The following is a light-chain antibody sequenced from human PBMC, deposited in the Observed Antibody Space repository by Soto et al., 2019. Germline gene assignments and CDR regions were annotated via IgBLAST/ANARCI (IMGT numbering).Light chain of an antibody. CDR1: QSVTTY. CDR2: DSS. V-gene: IGKV3-11*01. J-gene: IGKJ4*01. Sequence: EIVLTQSPATLSLSPGERASLSCRASQSVTTYLAWYEQKPGQAPRLLIYDSSNRATGIPPRFSGSGSGTDFTLTIRSLESEEFAVYYCQQRVNRVTFGGGTKVEI. CDR3: QQRVNRVT.